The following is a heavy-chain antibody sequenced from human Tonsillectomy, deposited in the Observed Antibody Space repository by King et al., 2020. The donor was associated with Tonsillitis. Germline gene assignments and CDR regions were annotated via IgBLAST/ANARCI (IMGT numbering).Heavy chain of an antibody. V-gene: IGHV3-23*04. CDR3: SKGIYCDSSAYSSLGYFYYGMDG. J-gene: IGHJ6*02. Sequence: DVQLVESGGGLVQPGGSLRLSCAASGFTFSNYAMSWVRQAPGKGLEWVSTISGSGVSTYYADSVKGRFTISRDNSKNTLYLQMESLRAEDTSVYYCSKGIYCDSSAYSSLGYFYYGMDGWGQGTTVTGSS. D-gene: IGHD3-22*01. CDR2: ISGSGVST. CDR1: GFTFSNYA.